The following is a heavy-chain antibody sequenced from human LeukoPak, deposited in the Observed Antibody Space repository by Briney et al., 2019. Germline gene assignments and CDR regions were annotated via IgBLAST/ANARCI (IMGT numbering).Heavy chain of an antibody. Sequence: PSETLSLTCAVSGGSISSGGYSWNWIRQPPGKGLEWIGYIYHSGSTYYNPSLKSRVTISVDRSKNQFSLKLSSVTAADTAVYYCASGYCSSTSCYPHPHYYYGMDVWGQGTTVTVSS. CDR3: ASGYCSSTSCYPHPHYYYGMDV. D-gene: IGHD2-2*01. V-gene: IGHV4-30-2*01. CDR2: IYHSGST. J-gene: IGHJ6*02. CDR1: GGSISSGGYS.